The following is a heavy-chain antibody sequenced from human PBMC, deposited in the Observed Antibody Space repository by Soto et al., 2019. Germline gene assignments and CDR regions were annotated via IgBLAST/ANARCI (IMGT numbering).Heavy chain of an antibody. J-gene: IGHJ6*02. CDR1: GDSVSSNSAA. V-gene: IGHV6-1*01. CDR2: TYYRSRWYN. CDR3: ARGDGGSYYVHPNYYYYDMDV. D-gene: IGHD1-26*01. Sequence: SQTLSLTCAISGDSVSSNSAAWNWIRQSPSRGLEWLGRTYYRSRWYNDYAVSVKSRITINPDTSKNQFSLHLNSVTPEDTAVYYCARGDGGSYYVHPNYYYYDMDVWGQGTTVTVSS.